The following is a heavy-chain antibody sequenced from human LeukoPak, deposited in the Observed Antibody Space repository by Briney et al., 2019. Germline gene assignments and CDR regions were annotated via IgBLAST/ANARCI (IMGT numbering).Heavy chain of an antibody. Sequence: PSETLSLTCTVSGGSISSYYWSWFRQPPGKGLEWIGNIYYIGTTNYNPSLKSRVTISVDTSKNQLSLKLSSVTAADTAVYYCARDGEYCTSTNCYWNYYYGMDVWGRGTTVTVSS. CDR2: IYYIGTT. CDR3: ARDGEYCTSTNCYWNYYYGMDV. V-gene: IGHV4-59*01. CDR1: GGSISSYY. D-gene: IGHD2-2*01. J-gene: IGHJ6*02.